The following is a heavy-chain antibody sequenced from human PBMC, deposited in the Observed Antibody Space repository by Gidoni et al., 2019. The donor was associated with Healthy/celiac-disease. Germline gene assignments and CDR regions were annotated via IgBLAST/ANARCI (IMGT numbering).Heavy chain of an antibody. CDR1: GFTFCSYS. V-gene: IGHV3-21*01. Sequence: EVQLVESGGGLVKPGGSLRLSCAASGFTFCSYSMTWVRQAPGKGREWVSSISSSSSYIYYADSVKGRFTISRDNAKNSLYLQMNSLRAEDTAVYYCARDVPAAIFGEAVGGYWGQGTLVTVSS. CDR3: ARDVPAAIFGEAVGGY. CDR2: ISSSSSYI. J-gene: IGHJ4*02. D-gene: IGHD3-10*02.